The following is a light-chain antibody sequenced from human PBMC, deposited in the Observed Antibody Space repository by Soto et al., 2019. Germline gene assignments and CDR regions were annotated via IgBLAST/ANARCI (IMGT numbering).Light chain of an antibody. CDR2: GAS. CDR1: QNVSSNY. Sequence: EIVLTQSPGTLSLSPGARATLSCRASQNVSSNYLAWYQHKPGQSPRLFIYGASSRAAGIPDRISGSGSGTDFTLTIGRLEPEDLAIYYCQQYGSSPLTFGGGTKGEFK. CDR3: QQYGSSPLT. V-gene: IGKV3-20*01. J-gene: IGKJ4*01.